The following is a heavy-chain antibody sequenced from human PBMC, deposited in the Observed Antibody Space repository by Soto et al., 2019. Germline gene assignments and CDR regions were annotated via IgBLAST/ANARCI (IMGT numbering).Heavy chain of an antibody. Sequence: QVQLVESGGGVVQPGRSLRLSCAASGFTFSSYGMHWVRQAPGKGLEWVAVISYDGSNKYYADSVKGRFTISRDNSKNTLYLHMNSLRAEDTAVYYCAKDPDSIWRELGWFDPWGQGTLVTVSS. J-gene: IGHJ5*02. CDR1: GFTFSSYG. CDR3: AKDPDSIWRELGWFDP. D-gene: IGHD1-26*01. V-gene: IGHV3-30*18. CDR2: ISYDGSNK.